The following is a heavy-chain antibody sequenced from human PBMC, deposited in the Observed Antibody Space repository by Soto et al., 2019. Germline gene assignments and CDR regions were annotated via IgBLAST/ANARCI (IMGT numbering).Heavy chain of an antibody. CDR3: ARDLSTRLISGWYALDY. Sequence: EVQLVESGGGLVQPGGSLRLSCAASGFTFSSYWMSWVRQAPGKGLEWVANIKQDGSEKYYVDSVKGRFTISRDNAKNSLYLQMNSLRAEDTAVYYCARDLSTRLISGWYALDYWGQGTLVTVSS. V-gene: IGHV3-7*01. D-gene: IGHD6-19*01. J-gene: IGHJ4*02. CDR1: GFTFSSYW. CDR2: IKQDGSEK.